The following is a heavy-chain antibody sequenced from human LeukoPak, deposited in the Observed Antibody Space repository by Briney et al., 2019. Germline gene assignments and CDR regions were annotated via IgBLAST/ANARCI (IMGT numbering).Heavy chain of an antibody. J-gene: IGHJ4*02. D-gene: IGHD5-12*01. Sequence: GGSLRLSCAASGFTFSSFGMHWVRQAPGKGLEWVAIISYDGSNKYYADSVKGRFTISRDNSKNTLYLQMNSLRAEDTAVYYCAKKSGLATTDYFFDYWGQGALVTVSS. CDR2: ISYDGSNK. V-gene: IGHV3-30*18. CDR3: AKKSGLATTDYFFDY. CDR1: GFTFSSFG.